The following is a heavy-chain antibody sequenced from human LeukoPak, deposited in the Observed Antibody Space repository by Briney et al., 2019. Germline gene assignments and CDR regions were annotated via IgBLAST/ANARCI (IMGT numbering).Heavy chain of an antibody. CDR2: INPSGGST. CDR1: GYSFTNYY. CDR3: ARTRGYYFDY. J-gene: IGHJ4*02. V-gene: IGHV1-46*01. Sequence: ASVKVSCKASGYSFTNYYMHWVRQAPGQGLEWMTMINPSGGSTTYAQNFQDRVTVTRDTSTSTVYMELSSPTSEDTAVYYCARTRGYYFDYWGQGTLVTVSS.